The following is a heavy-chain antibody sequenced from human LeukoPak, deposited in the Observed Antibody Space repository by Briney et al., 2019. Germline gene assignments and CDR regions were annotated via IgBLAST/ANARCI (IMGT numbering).Heavy chain of an antibody. CDR2: IIPIFGTA. D-gene: IGHD3-3*01. Sequence: SVKVSCKASRGTFSSYAISWVRQAPGQGLEWMGRIIPIFGTANYAQKFQGRVTITADESTSTAYMELSSLRSEDTAVYYCARDPGTYTDYYFDYWGQGTLVTVSS. V-gene: IGHV1-69*13. J-gene: IGHJ4*02. CDR1: RGTFSSYA. CDR3: ARDPGTYTDYYFDY.